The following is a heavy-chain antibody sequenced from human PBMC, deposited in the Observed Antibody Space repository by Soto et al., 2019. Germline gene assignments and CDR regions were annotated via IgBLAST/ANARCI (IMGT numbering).Heavy chain of an antibody. V-gene: IGHV3-15*01. D-gene: IGHD3-16*02. CDR2: IKSKTDGGTT. J-gene: IGHJ4*02. Sequence: GGSLRLSCAASGFTFSNAWMSWVRQAPGKGLEWVGRIKSKTDGGTTDYAAPVKGRFTISRDDSKNTLYLQMNSLKTEDTAVYYCEGRIWGSYRQPDYWGQGTLVTVSS. CDR1: GFTFSNAW. CDR3: EGRIWGSYRQPDY.